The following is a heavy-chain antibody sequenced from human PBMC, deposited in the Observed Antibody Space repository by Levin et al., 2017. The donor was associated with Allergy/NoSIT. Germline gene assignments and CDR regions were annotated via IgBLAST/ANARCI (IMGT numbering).Heavy chain of an antibody. CDR3: AREYYYDSSGYYCLSY. CDR2: ISAYNGNT. J-gene: IGHJ4*02. CDR1: GYTFTSYG. V-gene: IGHV1-18*01. D-gene: IGHD3-22*01. Sequence: GESLKISCKASGYTFTSYGISWVRQAPGQGLEWMGWISAYNGNTNYAQKLQGRVTMTTDTSTSTAYMELRSLRSDDTAVYYCAREYYYDSSGYYCLSYWGQGTLVTVSS.